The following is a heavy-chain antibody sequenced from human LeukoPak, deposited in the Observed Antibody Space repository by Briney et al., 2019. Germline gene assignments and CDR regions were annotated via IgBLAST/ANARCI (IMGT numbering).Heavy chain of an antibody. J-gene: IGHJ4*02. CDR3: ARGRDYDFLTGYYIWNDYFDY. D-gene: IGHD3-9*01. CDR1: GFTFSSYA. V-gene: IGHV3-23*01. CDR2: ISGSGDST. Sequence: GGSLRLSCAASGFTFSSYAMSWVRQAPGKGLEWVSGISGSGDSTYYADSVKGRFTVSRDNSKNTLFLQMNSLRAEDTAVYYCARGRDYDFLTGYYIWNDYFDYWGQGTLVTVSS.